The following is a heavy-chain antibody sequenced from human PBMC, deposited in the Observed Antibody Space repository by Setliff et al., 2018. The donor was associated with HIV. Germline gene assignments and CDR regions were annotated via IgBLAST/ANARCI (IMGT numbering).Heavy chain of an antibody. D-gene: IGHD2-8*02. CDR1: SGSISGFH. Sequence: PLETLSLTCTVSSGSISGFHWSWIRQSPGKGLEWIGYIYTGGSTNYNPSLKSRVTISVDTSKNQFSLKLSSVTAADTAVYYCARLLPVATGHYYMDVWGKGTTVTVSS. CDR2: IYTGGST. CDR3: ARLLPVATGHYYMDV. V-gene: IGHV4-59*01. J-gene: IGHJ6*03.